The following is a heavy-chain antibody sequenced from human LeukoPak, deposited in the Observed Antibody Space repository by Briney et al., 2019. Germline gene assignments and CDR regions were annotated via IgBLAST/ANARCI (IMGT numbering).Heavy chain of an antibody. CDR1: GGSISSGSYY. CDR2: IYYSGST. V-gene: IGHV4-61*01. Sequence: SETLSLTCTVSGGSISSGSYYWSWIRQPPGKGLEWIGYIYYSGSTNYNPSLKSRVTISVDTSKNQFSLKLSSVTAADTAVYYCARERTSPANYYYYYMDVWGKGTTVTVSS. D-gene: IGHD1/OR15-1a*01. J-gene: IGHJ6*03. CDR3: ARERTSPANYYYYYMDV.